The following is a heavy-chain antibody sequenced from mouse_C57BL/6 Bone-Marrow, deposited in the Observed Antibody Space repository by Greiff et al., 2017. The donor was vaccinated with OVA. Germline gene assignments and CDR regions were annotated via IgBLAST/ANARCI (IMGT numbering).Heavy chain of an antibody. CDR2: IWSGGST. CDR1: GFSLTSYG. V-gene: IGHV2-2*01. J-gene: IGHJ2*01. Sequence: VQLQQSGPGLVQPSQSLSITCTVSGFSLTSYGVHWVRQSPGKGLEWLGVIWSGGSTDYNAAFISRLSISKDNSKSQVFFKMNSLQADDTAIYYCSRNWDTRVYFDYWGQGTTLTVSS. CDR3: SRNWDTRVYFDY. D-gene: IGHD4-1*01.